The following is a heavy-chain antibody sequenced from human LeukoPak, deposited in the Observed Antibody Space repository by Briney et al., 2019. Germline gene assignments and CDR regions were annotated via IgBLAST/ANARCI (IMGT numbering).Heavy chain of an antibody. CDR3: AKGSSGSYGGRLDY. CDR1: GFTFTTYA. CDR2: ISTSGDNT. V-gene: IGHV3-23*01. D-gene: IGHD1-26*01. Sequence: PGGSLRLSCAASGFTFTTYAVTWVRQTPGKGLEWVSAISTSGDNTYYTDSVEGRFTISRDNSKNMLYLQMNGLRAEDTAVYYCAKGSSGSYGGRLDYWGQGTQVTVSS. J-gene: IGHJ4*02.